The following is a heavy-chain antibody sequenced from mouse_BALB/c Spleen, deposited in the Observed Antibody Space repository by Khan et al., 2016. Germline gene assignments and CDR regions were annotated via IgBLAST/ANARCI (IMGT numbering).Heavy chain of an antibody. CDR2: IFPGDDFT. J-gene: IGHJ2*01. Sequence: QVQLQQSGAELVQPGASVKLSCKTSGYTFTSYDINWVRQRPEQGLEWIGWIFPGDDFTRYNEKFKGKATLTTDKSSSTAYMQLSRLTSEDSAVYLSARERVVSPYYVDYWGQGTTLTVSS. V-gene: IGHV1S50*01. CDR3: ARERVVSPYYVDY. CDR1: GYTFTSYD. D-gene: IGHD1-1*01.